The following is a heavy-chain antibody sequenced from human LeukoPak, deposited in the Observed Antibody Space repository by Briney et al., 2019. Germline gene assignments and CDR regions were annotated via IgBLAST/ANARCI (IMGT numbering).Heavy chain of an antibody. CDR2: INSDGSST. CDR1: GFTVSSNY. V-gene: IGHV3-74*01. J-gene: IGHJ4*02. D-gene: IGHD6-25*01. Sequence: GGSLRLSCAASGFTVSSNYMSWVRQAPGKGLVWVSRINSDGSSTSYADSVKGRFTISRDNAKNTLYLQMNSLRAEDTAVYYCARDLEAARRYYFDYWGQGTLVTVSS. CDR3: ARDLEAARRYYFDY.